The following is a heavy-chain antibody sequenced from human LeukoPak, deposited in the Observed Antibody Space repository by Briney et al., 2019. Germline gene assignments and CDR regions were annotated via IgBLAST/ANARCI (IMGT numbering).Heavy chain of an antibody. CDR2: ISGSGGST. V-gene: IGHV3-23*01. CDR3: VISGSSWYLGFDY. Sequence: PGGSLRLSCAASGFTFSSYAMSWVRQAPGNGLEWVSAISGSGGSTYYADSVKGRFTISRDNSKNTLYLQMNSLRAEDTAVYYCVISGSSWYLGFDYWGQGTLVTVSS. J-gene: IGHJ4*02. CDR1: GFTFSSYA. D-gene: IGHD6-13*01.